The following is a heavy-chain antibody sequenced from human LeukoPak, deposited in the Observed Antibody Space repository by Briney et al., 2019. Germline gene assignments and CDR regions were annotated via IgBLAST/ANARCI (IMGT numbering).Heavy chain of an antibody. J-gene: IGHJ4*02. CDR1: GFTFSNYA. V-gene: IGHV3-23*01. D-gene: IGHD6-13*01. Sequence: GGSLRLSCAASGFTFSNYAMSWVRQAPGRGLEWVSGINGSGGGTYYADSVKGRFATSRDNSKNTLYLQMNSLRVEDTAVYFCAKAWDNNSWDGSDYWGQGTLVIVSA. CDR2: INGSGGGT. CDR3: AKAWDNNSWDGSDY.